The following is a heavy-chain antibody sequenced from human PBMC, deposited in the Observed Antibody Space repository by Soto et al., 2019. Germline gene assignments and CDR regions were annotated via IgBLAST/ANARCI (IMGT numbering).Heavy chain of an antibody. CDR1: GGSFSGYY. D-gene: IGHD3-3*01. CDR2: INHSGST. J-gene: IGHJ4*02. Sequence: SETLSLTCAVYGGSFSGYYWSWIRQPPGKGLEWIGEINHSGSTNYNPSLKSRVTISVDTSKNQLSLKLSSVTAADTAVYFCAREHYDFWSGPINYWGQETLVTVSS. CDR3: AREHYDFWSGPINY. V-gene: IGHV4-34*01.